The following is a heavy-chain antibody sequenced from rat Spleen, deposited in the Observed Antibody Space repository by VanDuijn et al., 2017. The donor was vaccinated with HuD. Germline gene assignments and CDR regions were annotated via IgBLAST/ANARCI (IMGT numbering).Heavy chain of an antibody. J-gene: IGHJ1*01. D-gene: IGHD4-3*01. V-gene: IGHV5-25*01. CDR2: ISTGDGST. CDR1: GFTFSDYA. CDR3: ARLSGPLWCFDF. Sequence: EVQLVESGGGLVQPGRSLKLSCAASGFTFSDYAVAWVRQAPRKGLEWVATISTGDGSTYYRDSAKGRFTISRDNAKSTLYLQMNSLKSEDTATYYCARLSGPLWCFDFWGPGTMVTVSS.